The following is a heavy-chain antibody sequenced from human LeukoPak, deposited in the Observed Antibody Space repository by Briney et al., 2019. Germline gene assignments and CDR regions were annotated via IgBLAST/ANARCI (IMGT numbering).Heavy chain of an antibody. CDR3: ARAASGWYEFFDY. V-gene: IGHV3-30*03. D-gene: IGHD6-19*01. Sequence: GGSLRLSCAVSGFTFSHAWMSWVRQAPGKGLEWVAVISYDGSNKYYADSVKGRFTISRDNSKNTLYLQMNSLRAEDTAVYYCARAASGWYEFFDYWGQGTLVTVSS. CDR1: GFTFSHAW. CDR2: ISYDGSNK. J-gene: IGHJ4*02.